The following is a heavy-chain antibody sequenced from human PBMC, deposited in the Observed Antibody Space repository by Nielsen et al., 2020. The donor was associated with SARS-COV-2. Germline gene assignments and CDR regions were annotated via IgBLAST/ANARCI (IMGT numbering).Heavy chain of an antibody. CDR1: GYTFISYG. CDR3: ARDQITGNWYGY. V-gene: IGHV1-18*01. CDR2: ISGHNGNT. Sequence: ASVKVSCKASGYTFISYGISWVRQAPGQGLKWMGKISGHNGNTNYAQKFQGRVTMTTDTSTSTAYMELRSLRSDDTAVYYCARDQITGNWYGYWGQGTLVTVSA. D-gene: IGHD1-14*01. J-gene: IGHJ5*01.